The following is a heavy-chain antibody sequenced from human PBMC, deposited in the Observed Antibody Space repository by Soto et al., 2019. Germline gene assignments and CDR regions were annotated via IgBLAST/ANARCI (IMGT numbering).Heavy chain of an antibody. Sequence: QVPLVQSGAEVKKPGASVKVSCKASGYTFTIYGISWERQAPGQGLEWMGWISGYNGNTDYAQNLQDRVTLTTDASTSSVYMELRSLRCDDTAVYYCARVDYYDSSGYYGYWGQGTLITVSS. CDR2: ISGYNGNT. CDR1: GYTFTIYG. V-gene: IGHV1-18*04. D-gene: IGHD3-22*01. CDR3: ARVDYYDSSGYYGY. J-gene: IGHJ4*02.